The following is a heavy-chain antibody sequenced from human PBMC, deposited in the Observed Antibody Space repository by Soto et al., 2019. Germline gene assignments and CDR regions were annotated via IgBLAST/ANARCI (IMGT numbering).Heavy chain of an antibody. CDR1: GFTITDYY. Sequence: QVQLVESGGGLVKPGGSLRLSCGASGFTITDYYMSWIRQAPGKGLEWVSHISSVGTTTYYADSVKGRFSISMDNAKNSLYLQMNSLRAEDTAVYYCARDQEGSGSHWLVYNYYAMDVWGQGTTVTVSS. CDR2: ISSVGTTT. J-gene: IGHJ6*02. D-gene: IGHD3-10*01. V-gene: IGHV3-11*01. CDR3: ARDQEGSGSHWLVYNYYAMDV.